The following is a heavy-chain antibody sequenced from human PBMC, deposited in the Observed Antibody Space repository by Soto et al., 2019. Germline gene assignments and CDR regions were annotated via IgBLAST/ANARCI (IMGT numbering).Heavy chain of an antibody. Sequence: TLSLTCTVSGGSISSGDYYWTWIRQHPGKGLEWIGYISSSGRTYYNPSLKSRVSMSLDTSENQFSLRLSSVTAADTAVFYCARERLVSSQGSYDVLYVCGQGTTVTVSS. CDR3: ARERLVSSQGSYDVLYV. V-gene: IGHV4-31*03. CDR1: GGSISSGDYY. D-gene: IGHD2-8*02. J-gene: IGHJ6*02. CDR2: ISSSGRT.